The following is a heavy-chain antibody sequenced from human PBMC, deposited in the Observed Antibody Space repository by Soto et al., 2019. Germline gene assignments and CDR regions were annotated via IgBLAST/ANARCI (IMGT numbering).Heavy chain of an antibody. J-gene: IGHJ6*03. Sequence: SETLSLTCTVAGGSISSYYWSWIRQPPGKGLEWIGDIYYSGSTNYNPSLKSRVTISVDTSKNQFSLKLSSVTAADTAVYYCARDGSYYDILTGYYDYYMDVWGKGTTVXVSS. D-gene: IGHD3-9*01. CDR1: GGSISSYY. CDR3: ARDGSYYDILTGYYDYYMDV. CDR2: IYYSGST. V-gene: IGHV4-59*01.